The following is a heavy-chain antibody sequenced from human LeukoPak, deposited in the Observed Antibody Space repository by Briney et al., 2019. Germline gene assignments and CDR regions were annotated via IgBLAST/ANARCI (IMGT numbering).Heavy chain of an antibody. CDR1: GGSISSSSYY. V-gene: IGHV4-39*07. Sequence: PSEILSLTCTVSGGSISSSSYYWGWIRQPPGKGLEWIGSIYYSGSTYYNPSLKSRVTISVDTSKNQFSLKLSSVTAADTAVYYCARSEDYDISDYFDYWGQGTLVTVSS. CDR2: IYYSGST. CDR3: ARSEDYDISDYFDY. D-gene: IGHD3-9*01. J-gene: IGHJ4*02.